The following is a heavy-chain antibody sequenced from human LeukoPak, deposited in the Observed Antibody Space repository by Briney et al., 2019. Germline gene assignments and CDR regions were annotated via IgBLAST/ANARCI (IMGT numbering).Heavy chain of an antibody. J-gene: IGHJ4*02. CDR1: GFTVSSNS. CDR2: IYSGGNT. CDR3: ARRAGEYSHPYDY. V-gene: IGHV3-53*01. D-gene: IGHD2-15*01. Sequence: GGSLRLSCTVSGFTVSSNSWSWVRQAPGKGLEWVSFIYSGGNTHYSDSVKGRFTISRDNSKNTLYLQMNSLRAEDTAIYYCARRAGEYSHPYDYWGQGTLVTASS.